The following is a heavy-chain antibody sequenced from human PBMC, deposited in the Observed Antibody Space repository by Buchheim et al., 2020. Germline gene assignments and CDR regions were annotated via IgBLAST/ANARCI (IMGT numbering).Heavy chain of an antibody. V-gene: IGHV3-30*18. CDR2: ISYDGSNK. D-gene: IGHD5-12*01. Sequence: QVQLVESGGGVVQPGRSLRLSCAASGFTFSSYGMHWVRQAPGKGLEWVSVISYDGSNKYYADSVKGRFTISRDNSKNTLYLQMNSMRAEDTAVYCCAKDDMVVATVRSYAMDVWGKGTT. CDR1: GFTFSSYG. J-gene: IGHJ6*04. CDR3: AKDDMVVATVRSYAMDV.